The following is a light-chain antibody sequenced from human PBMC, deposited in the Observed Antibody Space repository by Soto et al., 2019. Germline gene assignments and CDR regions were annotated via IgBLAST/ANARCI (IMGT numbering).Light chain of an antibody. CDR1: QSVRSSY. V-gene: IGKV3-20*01. CDR3: QQYGTSPRT. J-gene: IGKJ1*01. Sequence: EIVLTQSPGTLFLSPGERATLSCRASQSVRSSYLAWYQQKLGQAPRLLIYGVSNRATGIPDRFSGSGSGTDFTLTISRLESEDFAVYYCQQYGTSPRTFAKGPRWKSN. CDR2: GVS.